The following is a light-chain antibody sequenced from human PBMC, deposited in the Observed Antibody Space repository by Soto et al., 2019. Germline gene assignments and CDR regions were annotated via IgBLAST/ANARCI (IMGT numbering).Light chain of an antibody. V-gene: IGKV2-28*01. CDR3: MQALQTPLT. CDR1: QSLLHSNGYNY. Sequence: DIVMTQSPLSLPVTPGEPASISCRSSQSLLHSNGYNYLDWYLQKPGQSPQLLIYLGSNRASGVPDRFXXSGSGTDFTLKISXVEAEDVGVYYCMQALQTPLTFGGGTKVEIK. J-gene: IGKJ4*01. CDR2: LGS.